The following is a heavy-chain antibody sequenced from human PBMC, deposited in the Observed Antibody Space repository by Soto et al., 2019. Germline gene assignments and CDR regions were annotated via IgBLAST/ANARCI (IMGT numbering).Heavy chain of an antibody. J-gene: IGHJ4*02. CDR3: AKEPPAHSSSPTRDY. CDR1: GFTFSSYG. Sequence: QPGGSLRLSCAASGFTFSSYGMHWVRQSPGKGLEWVAVISYDGSNKYYADSVKGRFTISRDNSKNTLYLQMNSLRAEDTAVYYCAKEPPAHSSSPTRDYWGQGTLVTVSS. V-gene: IGHV3-30*18. D-gene: IGHD6-6*01. CDR2: ISYDGSNK.